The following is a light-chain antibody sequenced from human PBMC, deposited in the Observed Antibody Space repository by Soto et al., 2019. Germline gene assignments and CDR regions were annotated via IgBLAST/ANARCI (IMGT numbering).Light chain of an antibody. V-gene: IGLV2-11*01. CDR1: SGDIGAYNY. CDR3: CSYAHTSRV. J-gene: IGLJ3*02. Sequence: QSALTQPRSVSGSPGQSVTFSCTGTSGDIGAYNYVSWYQFHPGKAPKMIMYDVNKRPSGVPDRFSGSKSGNTASLTISWLQAEDEADYYCCSYAHTSRVFGGGTQVTVL. CDR2: DVN.